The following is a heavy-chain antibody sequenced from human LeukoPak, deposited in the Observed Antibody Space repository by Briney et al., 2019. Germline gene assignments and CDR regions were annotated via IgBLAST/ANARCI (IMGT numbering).Heavy chain of an antibody. D-gene: IGHD2-2*01. CDR1: GYTFTGYY. J-gene: IGHJ6*03. Sequence: ASVKVSCKASGYTFTGYYMHWVRQAPGQGLEWMGWINPNSGGTNYAQKFQGRVTMTRDTSISTAYMELSRLRSDDTAVYYCARDQDQLLFDYYYYMDVWGKGTTVTVSS. V-gene: IGHV1-2*02. CDR3: ARDQDQLLFDYYYYMDV. CDR2: INPNSGGT.